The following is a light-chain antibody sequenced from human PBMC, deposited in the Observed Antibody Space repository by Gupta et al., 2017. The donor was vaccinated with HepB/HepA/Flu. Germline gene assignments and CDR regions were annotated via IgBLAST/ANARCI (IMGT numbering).Light chain of an antibody. CDR2: AAS. CDR1: QSISNF. J-gene: IGKJ5*01. V-gene: IGKV1-39*01. CDR3: QQSYRALT. Sequence: DIQMTQSPSSLSASVGDRVTITCRASQSISNFVNWYQQKPGKAPTLLIFAASRLQSGVPLRCRGDGSGTDFTLTITSLQPEDFATYYWQQSYRALTFGQGTRLEIK.